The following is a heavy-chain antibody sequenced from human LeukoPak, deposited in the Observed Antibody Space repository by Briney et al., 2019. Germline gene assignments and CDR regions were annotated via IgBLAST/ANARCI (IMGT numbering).Heavy chain of an antibody. V-gene: IGHV6-1*01. J-gene: IGHJ4*02. CDR2: TYYRSKWYN. CDR3: ARDFGTTGWHTFDY. D-gene: IGHD6-19*01. CDR1: GDSVSSKNGA. Sequence: SQTLSLTCVVSGDSVSSKNGAWNWIRQSPSSGLEWLGRTYYRSKWYNDYAESMEGRMTISQDTSKNQYSLHLNSVTPDDTAVYYCARDFGTTGWHTFDYWGQGTLVTVSS.